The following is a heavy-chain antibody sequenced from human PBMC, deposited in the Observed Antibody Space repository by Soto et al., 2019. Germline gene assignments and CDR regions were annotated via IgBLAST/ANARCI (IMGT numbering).Heavy chain of an antibody. V-gene: IGHV1-69*06. J-gene: IGHJ5*02. CDR1: GGTFGSDA. D-gene: IGHD3-22*01. CDR3: ARDRTDSGYYTNWLDP. CDR2: IIPIFGTT. Sequence: VKVSCKASGGTFGSDAITWVRQAPGQGLEWVGRIIPIFGTTNYARNLQGRVTISADKSTLTSYMELHSLTSDDTALYYCARDRTDSGYYTNWLDPWGQGTQVTVSS.